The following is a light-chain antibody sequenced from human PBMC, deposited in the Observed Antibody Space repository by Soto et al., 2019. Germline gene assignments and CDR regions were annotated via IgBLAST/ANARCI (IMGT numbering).Light chain of an antibody. CDR2: AAS. CDR3: QQRSSTPLT. Sequence: DIQMTQSPSSPSASVGDRVTITCRASQSISSYLNWYQQKPGKAPKLLIYAASSLQSGVPSRFSGSGSGTDFTLTISSLQPEDFATYYCQQRSSTPLTFGGGTKVEIK. J-gene: IGKJ4*01. V-gene: IGKV1-39*01. CDR1: QSISSY.